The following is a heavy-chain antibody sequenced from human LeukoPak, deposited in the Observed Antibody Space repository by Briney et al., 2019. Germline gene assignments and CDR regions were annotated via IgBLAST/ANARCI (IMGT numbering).Heavy chain of an antibody. J-gene: IGHJ4*02. CDR3: AKDGVNYYDSSGSMGGY. CDR2: LSDSGGTT. CDR1: GFTFSNYA. V-gene: IGHV3-23*01. Sequence: GGSLRLSCAASGFTFSNYAMNWVRQAPGKGLEWVSSLSDSGGTTYYADSVKGRFTISRDNSKNTLYLQMNSLRAEDTAVYYCAKDGVNYYDSSGSMGGYWGQGTLVTVSS. D-gene: IGHD3-22*01.